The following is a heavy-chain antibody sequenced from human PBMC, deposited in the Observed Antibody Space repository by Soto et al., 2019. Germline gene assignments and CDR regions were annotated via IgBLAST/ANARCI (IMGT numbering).Heavy chain of an antibody. CDR3: ASQTYHDFWSGTPFGYGMDV. Sequence: GGSLRLSCAASGFTFSSYSMNWVRQAPGKGLEWVSSISSSSSYIYYADSVKGRFTISRDNAKNSLYLQMNSLRAEDTAVYYCASQTYHDFWSGTPFGYGMDVWGQGTTVTVSS. J-gene: IGHJ6*02. CDR2: ISSSSSYI. V-gene: IGHV3-21*01. CDR1: GFTFSSYS. D-gene: IGHD3-3*01.